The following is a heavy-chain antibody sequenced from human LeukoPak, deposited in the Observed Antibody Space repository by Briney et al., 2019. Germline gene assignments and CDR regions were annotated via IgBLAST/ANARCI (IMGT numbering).Heavy chain of an antibody. CDR2: MSPNSGNT. V-gene: IGHV1-8*01. CDR3: ARAHPRYYFDY. CDR1: GYTFTSYD. Sequence: ASVKVSCKASGYTFTSYDINWVRQATGQGPEWMGWMSPNSGNTGYAQKFQGRVTMTRNTSITTAYMELSSLRYEDTAVYYCARAHPRYYFDYWGQGTLVTVSS. J-gene: IGHJ4*02.